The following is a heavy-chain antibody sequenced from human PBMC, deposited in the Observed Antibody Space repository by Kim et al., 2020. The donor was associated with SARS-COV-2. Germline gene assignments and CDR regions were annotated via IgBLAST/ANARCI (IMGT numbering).Heavy chain of an antibody. CDR2: IYHSGST. D-gene: IGHD3-22*01. V-gene: IGHV4-38-2*02. CDR1: GYSISSGYY. CDR3: LRIIDSSGYYPFDY. Sequence: SETLSLTCTVSGYSISSGYYWGWIRQPPGKGLEWIGSIYHSGSTYYNPSLKSRVTISVDTSKNQFSLKLSSVTAADTAVYYCLRIIDSSGYYPFDYWGQGTLVTVSS. J-gene: IGHJ4*02.